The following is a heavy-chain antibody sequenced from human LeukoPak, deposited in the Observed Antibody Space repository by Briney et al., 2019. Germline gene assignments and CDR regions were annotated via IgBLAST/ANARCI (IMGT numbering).Heavy chain of an antibody. Sequence: GASVKVSCKASGGTFSSYAISWVRQAPGQGLEWMGWINPNSGGTNYAQKFQSRVTMTRDTSISTAYMELSRLRSDDTAVYYCARVEIISYYYDSSGSGYGMDVWGQGTTVTVSS. V-gene: IGHV1-2*02. CDR1: GGTFSSYA. J-gene: IGHJ6*02. CDR2: INPNSGGT. CDR3: ARVEIISYYYDSSGSGYGMDV. D-gene: IGHD3-22*01.